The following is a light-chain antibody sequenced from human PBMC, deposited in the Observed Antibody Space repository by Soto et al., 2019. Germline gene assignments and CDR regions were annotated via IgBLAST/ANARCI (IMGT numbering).Light chain of an antibody. J-gene: IGKJ3*01. Sequence: EIVLTQSPGTLSLSPGERATLSCRANQSLTSNYLAWYQQKPGQAPRLLISGTSNRATGIPDRFSGSGSGTDFTLTISRLEPDDFAVYYCQQYGDSVFTFGPGTTVDIK. CDR3: QQYGDSVFT. CDR1: QSLTSNY. CDR2: GTS. V-gene: IGKV3-20*01.